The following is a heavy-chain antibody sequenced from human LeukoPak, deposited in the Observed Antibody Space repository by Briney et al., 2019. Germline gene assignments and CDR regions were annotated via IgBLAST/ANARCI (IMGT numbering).Heavy chain of an antibody. Sequence: SETLSLTCTVSGDSISSGGYYWSWIRQHPGKGLEWIGYMFYSGSAYYNPSLKSRVTVSLDTSKNHFSLKLSSVTAADTAVYYCARGYFPTIFGVAYDYWGQGTLVTVSS. V-gene: IGHV4-31*03. D-gene: IGHD3-3*01. CDR3: ARGYFPTIFGVAYDY. CDR2: MFYSGSA. J-gene: IGHJ4*02. CDR1: GDSISSGGYY.